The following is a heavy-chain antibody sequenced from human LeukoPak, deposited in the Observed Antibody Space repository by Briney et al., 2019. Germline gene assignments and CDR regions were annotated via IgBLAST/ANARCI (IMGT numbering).Heavy chain of an antibody. J-gene: IGHJ4*02. D-gene: IGHD1-26*01. CDR2: IYSGGST. Sequence: GGSLRLSCAASGFTVSSNYMSWVRQAPGKGLEWVSVIYSGGSTYHADSVKGRFTISSDNSKNTLYLQMNSLRVEDTAVYYCGGSGSYYPLFDHWGQGTLVTVSS. CDR1: GFTVSSNY. CDR3: GGSGSYYPLFDH. V-gene: IGHV3-66*02.